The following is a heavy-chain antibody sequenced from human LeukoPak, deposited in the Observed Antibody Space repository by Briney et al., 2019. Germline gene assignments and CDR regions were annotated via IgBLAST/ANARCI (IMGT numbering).Heavy chain of an antibody. V-gene: IGHV3-9*01. Sequence: GGSLRLSCAASGFTFEDYAMHWVRQAPGKGLEWVSGISWNRGSIGYADSVKGRFTISRDNAKNFLYLQMDSLRAEDTALYYCAKQYGSGSYYSVYGMDVWGQGTTVTVSS. D-gene: IGHD3-10*01. CDR1: GFTFEDYA. CDR3: AKQYGSGSYYSVYGMDV. J-gene: IGHJ6*02. CDR2: ISWNRGSI.